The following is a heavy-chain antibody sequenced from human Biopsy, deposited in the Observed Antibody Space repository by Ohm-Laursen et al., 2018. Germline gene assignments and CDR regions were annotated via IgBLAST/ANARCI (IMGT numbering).Heavy chain of an antibody. V-gene: IGHV3-23*01. CDR2: IRVSGVST. Sequence: SLRLSCAASGFTFSDNAMSWVRQAPGKGLEWVSAIRVSGVSTYYADSVKGRFTISRDIPRNTLYLQMNSLRAEDTAVYYCARGPGKLWSGYYTWGQGSLVSVSS. CDR3: ARGPGKLWSGYYT. CDR1: GFTFSDNA. D-gene: IGHD3-3*01. J-gene: IGHJ5*02.